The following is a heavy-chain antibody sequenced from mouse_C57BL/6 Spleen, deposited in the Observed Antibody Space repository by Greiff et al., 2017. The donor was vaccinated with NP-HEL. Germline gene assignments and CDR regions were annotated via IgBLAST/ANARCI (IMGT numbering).Heavy chain of an antibody. CDR2: IYPGDGDT. CDR3: AREYYSNYHWYFDV. V-gene: IGHV1-82*01. D-gene: IGHD2-5*01. J-gene: IGHJ1*03. Sequence: QVQLQQSGPELVKPGASVKISCKASGYAFSSSWMNWVKQRPGQGLEWIGRIYPGDGDTNYNGKFKGKATLTADKSSSTAYMQLSSLTSEDSAVYFCAREYYSNYHWYFDVWGTGTTVTVSS. CDR1: GYAFSSSW.